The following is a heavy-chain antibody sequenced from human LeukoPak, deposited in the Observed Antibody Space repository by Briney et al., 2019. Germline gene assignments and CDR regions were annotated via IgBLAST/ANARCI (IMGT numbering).Heavy chain of an antibody. CDR2: ISSSGSTI. D-gene: IGHD6-13*01. Sequence: GGSLRLSCAASGFTFSDYYMSWIRQAPGKGLEGVSYISSSGSTIYYANSVKGRFTISRDSAKNSLYLQMNSLRAEDTAVYYCARVTAAGTVFYYYYMDVWGKGTTVTISS. CDR1: GFTFSDYY. V-gene: IGHV3-11*01. J-gene: IGHJ6*03. CDR3: ARVTAAGTVFYYYYMDV.